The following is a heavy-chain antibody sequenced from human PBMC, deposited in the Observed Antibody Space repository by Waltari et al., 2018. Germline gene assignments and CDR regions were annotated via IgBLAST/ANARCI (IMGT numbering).Heavy chain of an antibody. J-gene: IGHJ1*01. CDR3: ARLKHYYDSSGYYQH. V-gene: IGHV3-48*04. CDR2: ISSSISTI. CDR1: GFPFGVFG. D-gene: IGHD3-22*01. Sequence: ELQLVESGGGLLHPGGSLGLPCPPSGFPFGVFGINWFGRPPGKGLEWVAYISSSISTIYYADSVKGRFTISRDNAKNSLYLQMNSLRAEDTAVYYWARLKHYYDSSGYYQHWGQGTLVTVSS.